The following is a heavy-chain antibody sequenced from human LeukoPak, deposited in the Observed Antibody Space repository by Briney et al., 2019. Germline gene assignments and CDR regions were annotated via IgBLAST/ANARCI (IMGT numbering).Heavy chain of an antibody. J-gene: IGHJ4*02. V-gene: IGHV1-69*13. CDR3: ARDPGDSSGWYMNY. Sequence: GASVKVSCKASGGTFSSYAISWVRQAPGQGLEWMGGIIPIFGTANYAQKFQGRVTITADESTSTAYMELSSLRSEDTAVYYGARDPGDSSGWYMNYWGQGTLVTVSS. CDR2: IIPIFGTA. D-gene: IGHD6-19*01. CDR1: GGTFSSYA.